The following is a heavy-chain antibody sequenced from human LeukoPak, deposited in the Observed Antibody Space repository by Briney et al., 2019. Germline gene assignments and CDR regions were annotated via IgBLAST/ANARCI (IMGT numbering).Heavy chain of an antibody. CDR3: ARDLRFLEWLEDPDY. CDR2: ISSSGSTI. D-gene: IGHD3-3*01. Sequence: GGSLRLSCAASGFTFSDYYMSWIRQAPGKGLEWVSYISSSGSTIYYADSVKGRFTISRDNAKNSLYLQMNSLRAEDTAVYYCARDLRFLEWLEDPDYWGQGTLVTVSS. V-gene: IGHV3-11*04. CDR1: GFTFSDYY. J-gene: IGHJ4*02.